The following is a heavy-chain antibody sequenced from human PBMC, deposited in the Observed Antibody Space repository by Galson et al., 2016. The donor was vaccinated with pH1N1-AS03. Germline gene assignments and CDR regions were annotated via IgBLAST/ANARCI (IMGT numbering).Heavy chain of an antibody. CDR2: VHHSGAT. V-gene: IGHV4-38-2*01. J-gene: IGHJ4*02. CDR3: AAPGGGSYSY. Sequence: SETLSLTCEVSGYSIRSDSYWGWIRQPPGKGLEWIGSVHHSGATWHNPSLKSRVTISVDTSKNQFSLRVNPVTVADTAVYYCAAPGGGSYSYWGQGKLVTVSS. D-gene: IGHD2-21*01. CDR1: GYSIRSDSY.